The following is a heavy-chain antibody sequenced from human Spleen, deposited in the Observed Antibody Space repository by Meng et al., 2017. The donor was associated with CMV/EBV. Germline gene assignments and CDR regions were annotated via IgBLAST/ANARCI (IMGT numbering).Heavy chain of an antibody. J-gene: IGHJ4*02. Sequence: QLQLQESVPGLVTPSETLSLTCTVSGGSISSSSYYWGWIRQPPGKGLEWIGAIYHSGSTSYNPSLQSRVTMFVDTSKNQFSLMLTSVTATDTAVYYCARRRGGSGRDCWGQGTLVTVSS. V-gene: IGHV4-39*01. D-gene: IGHD3-10*01. CDR1: GGSISSSSYY. CDR3: ARRRGGSGRDC. CDR2: IYHSGST.